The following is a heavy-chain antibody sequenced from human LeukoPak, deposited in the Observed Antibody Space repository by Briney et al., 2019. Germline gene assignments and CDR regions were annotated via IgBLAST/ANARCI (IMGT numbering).Heavy chain of an antibody. Sequence: GGSLRLSCSASGFTSSNAWMSWVRQAPGKGLEWVSGISGSGVNTYYADSVKGRFTISRDNSKNTLYLQMNSLRAEDTAVYYCAKDRYSSGGNFDYWGQGTLVTVSS. CDR2: ISGSGVNT. CDR1: GFTSSNAW. CDR3: AKDRYSSGGNFDY. V-gene: IGHV3-23*01. J-gene: IGHJ4*02. D-gene: IGHD6-19*01.